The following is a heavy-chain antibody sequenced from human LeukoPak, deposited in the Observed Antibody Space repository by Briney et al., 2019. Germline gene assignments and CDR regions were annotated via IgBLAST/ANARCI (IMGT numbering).Heavy chain of an antibody. CDR3: ARVTMVRGVISYYYYYRDV. D-gene: IGHD3-10*01. V-gene: IGHV3-23*01. Sequence: GGSLRLSCAASGFTFSSYAMSWVRQAPGKGLAWVSAISGSGGSTYYADSVKGRFTISRDNSKNTLYLQMNSLRAEDTAVDCCARVTMVRGVISYYYYYRDVWGEGTTVTVSS. CDR1: GFTFSSYA. J-gene: IGHJ6*03. CDR2: ISGSGGST.